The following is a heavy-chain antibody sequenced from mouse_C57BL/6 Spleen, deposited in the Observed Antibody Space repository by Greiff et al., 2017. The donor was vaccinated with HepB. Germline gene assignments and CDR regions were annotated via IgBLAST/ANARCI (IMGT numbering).Heavy chain of an antibody. D-gene: IGHD2-1*01. V-gene: IGHV1-59*01. J-gene: IGHJ2*01. CDR3: ARGGNYDY. CDR1: GYTFTSYW. Sequence: VQLQQPGAELVRPGTSVKLSCKASGYTFTSYWMHWVKQRPGQGLEWIGVIDPSDSYTNYNQKFKGKATLTVDTSSSTAYMQLSSLTSEYSAVYYCARGGNYDYWGQGTTLTVSS. CDR2: IDPSDSYT.